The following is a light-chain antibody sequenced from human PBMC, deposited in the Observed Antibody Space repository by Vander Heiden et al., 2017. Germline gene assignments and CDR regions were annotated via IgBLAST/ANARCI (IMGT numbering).Light chain of an antibody. J-gene: IGLJ1*01. CDR2: EKH. Sequence: SSELTQDPAVSVALGQTVSITCQGDSLRNYYATWYQQKPGQAPVLVIYEKHKRPSGIPDRFSASGSGNTASLTITGAQAEDEADYYCNSRDSNGNHVFGPGTKFTVL. CDR1: SLRNYY. CDR3: NSRDSNGNHV. V-gene: IGLV3-19*01.